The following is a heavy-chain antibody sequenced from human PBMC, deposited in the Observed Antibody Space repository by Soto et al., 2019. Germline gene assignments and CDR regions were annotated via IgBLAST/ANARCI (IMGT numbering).Heavy chain of an antibody. D-gene: IGHD3-3*01. V-gene: IGHV3-48*03. Sequence: PGGSLRLSCAASGFTFSSYEMNWVRQAPGKGLEWVSYISSSGSTIYYADSVKGRFTISRDNAKNSLYLQMNSLRAEDTAVYYCARDLGYYDFWSGYYGPHNWFDPWGQGTLVTVSS. CDR1: GFTFSSYE. CDR2: ISSSGSTI. CDR3: ARDLGYYDFWSGYYGPHNWFDP. J-gene: IGHJ5*02.